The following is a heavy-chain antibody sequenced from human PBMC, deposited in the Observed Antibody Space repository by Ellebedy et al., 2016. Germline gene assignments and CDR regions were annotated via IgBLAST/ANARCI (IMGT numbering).Heavy chain of an antibody. D-gene: IGHD1-1*01. V-gene: IGHV3-11*01. CDR3: ARGMATTGIYYYYAMDV. Sequence: GESLKISXAASGFNFTDYYMTWIRQAPGKGLEWISYISTSGSIMYYADSVKGRFTISRDNAKNSLYLQMNSLRAEDTAVYYCARGMATTGIYYYYAMDVWGQGTTVTVSS. J-gene: IGHJ6*02. CDR1: GFNFTDYY. CDR2: ISTSGSIM.